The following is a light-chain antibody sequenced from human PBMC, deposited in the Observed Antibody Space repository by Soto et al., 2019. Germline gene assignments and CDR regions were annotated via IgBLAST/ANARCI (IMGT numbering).Light chain of an antibody. CDR1: SSNIAPNT. Sequence: QSVLTQPPSASGTPGQRVTISCSGSSSNIAPNTVNWYQHLPGAAPQLLIFANDRRPSGVPDRFSGSRSGTSASLAISGLQSEDEADYYCAEWDDSLNGYVFGTGTKVTVL. CDR2: AND. J-gene: IGLJ1*01. V-gene: IGLV1-44*01. CDR3: AEWDDSLNGYV.